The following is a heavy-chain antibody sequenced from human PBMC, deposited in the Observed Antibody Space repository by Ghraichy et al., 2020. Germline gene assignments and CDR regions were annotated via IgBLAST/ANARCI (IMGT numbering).Heavy chain of an antibody. V-gene: IGHV3-30*03. CDR1: GFTFSSYS. CDR2: ISYDGSNK. CDR3: ATYDYGDCQYYFDY. J-gene: IGHJ4*02. Sequence: GGSLRLSCAASGFTFSSYSMHWVRQAPGKGLEWVAVISYDGSNKYYADSVKGRFTISRDNSKNTLYLQMNSLRAEDTAVYYCATYDYGDCQYYFDYWGQGTLVTVSS. D-gene: IGHD4-17*01.